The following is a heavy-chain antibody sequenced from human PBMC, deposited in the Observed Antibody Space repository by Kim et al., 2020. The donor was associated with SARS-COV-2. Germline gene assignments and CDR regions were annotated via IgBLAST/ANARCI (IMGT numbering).Heavy chain of an antibody. CDR3: ARGRGPDDVLRYFDWLLAVDY. V-gene: IGHV3-21*01. CDR1: GFTFSSYS. CDR2: ISSSSSYI. Sequence: GGSLRLSCAASGFTFSSYSMNWVRQAPGKGLEWVSSISSSSSYIYYADSVKGRFTISRDNAKNSLYLQMNSLRAEDTAVYYCARGRGPDDVLRYFDWLLAVDYWGQGTLVTVSS. D-gene: IGHD3-9*01. J-gene: IGHJ4*02.